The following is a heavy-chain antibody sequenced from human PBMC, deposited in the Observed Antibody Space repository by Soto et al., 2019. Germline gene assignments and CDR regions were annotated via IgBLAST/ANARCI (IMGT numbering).Heavy chain of an antibody. D-gene: IGHD3-22*01. CDR2: IKTDWTYA. CDR3: AAGGSGYYSN. Sequence: EVQLVESGGDLVQPGGSLRLSCAASGFTFSTYWMHWVRQAPGKGLLWVSRIKTDWTYATYADYVKGRFTISRDNAKNTLYLQMNSLRVEDAAVYYCAAGGSGYYSNWGQGTLVTVSS. J-gene: IGHJ4*02. CDR1: GFTFSTYW. V-gene: IGHV3-74*03.